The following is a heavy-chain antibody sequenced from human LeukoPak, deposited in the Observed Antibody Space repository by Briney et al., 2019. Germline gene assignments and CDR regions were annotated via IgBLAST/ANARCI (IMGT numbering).Heavy chain of an antibody. J-gene: IGHJ4*02. CDR3: ARFPAAGTDY. V-gene: IGHV4-59*01. CDR1: GGSISSYY. CDR2: IYYSGST. D-gene: IGHD6-13*01. Sequence: SETLSLTCTVSGGSISSYYWSWIRQPPGKGLEWIGYIYYSGSTNYNPSLKSRVTISVDKSKNQFSLKLSSVTAADTAVYYCARFPAAGTDYWGQGTLVTVSS.